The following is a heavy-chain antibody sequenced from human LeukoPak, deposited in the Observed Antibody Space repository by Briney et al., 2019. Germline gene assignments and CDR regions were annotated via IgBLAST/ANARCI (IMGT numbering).Heavy chain of an antibody. CDR3: AELGITMIGGV. CDR1: GFTFSNYA. CDR2: ISGSASST. Sequence: GGSLRLSCAASGFTFSNYAMSWVRQAPGKGLEWVSAISGSASSTYYADSVKGRFTISRDNSKNTLYLQMNSLRAEDTAVYYCAELGITMIGGVWGKGTTVTISS. D-gene: IGHD3-10*02. J-gene: IGHJ6*04. V-gene: IGHV3-23*01.